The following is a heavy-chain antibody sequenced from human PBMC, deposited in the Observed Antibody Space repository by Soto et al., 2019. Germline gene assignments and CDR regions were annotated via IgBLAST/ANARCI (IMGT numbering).Heavy chain of an antibody. CDR1: GYTFTDYA. D-gene: IGHD2-21*01. J-gene: IGHJ4*02. CDR3: AKASRMWTPDY. V-gene: IGHV1-3*04. CDR2: IATGNGNT. Sequence: GASVKVSCKTSGYTFTDYAIHWVRQAPGQTLEWLGWIATGNGNTRFSQRFQGRVTITRDTSATTAYMELTSLRSEDTAVYYCAKASRMWTPDYWGQGTLVTVS.